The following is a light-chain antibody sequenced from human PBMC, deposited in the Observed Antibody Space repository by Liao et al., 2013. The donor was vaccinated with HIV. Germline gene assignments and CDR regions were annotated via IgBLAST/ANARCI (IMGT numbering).Light chain of an antibody. CDR1: NIGSKS. Sequence: SYELTQPPSVSVSPGQTARITCGGNNIGSKSVQWYQQKPGQAPVLVIYYESDRPSGIPERFSGSSSGTTVTLTISGAQVEDEADYYCYSAADNSWVFGGGTKLTVL. CDR2: YES. J-gene: IGLJ3*02. CDR3: YSAADNSWV. V-gene: IGLV3-21*01.